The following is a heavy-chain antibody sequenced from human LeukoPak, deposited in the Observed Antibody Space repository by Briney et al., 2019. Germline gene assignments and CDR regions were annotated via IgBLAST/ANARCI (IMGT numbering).Heavy chain of an antibody. V-gene: IGHV4-4*09. CDR2: IYTSGST. Sequence: SETLSLTCTVSGGSISSYYWSWMRQPPGKGLEWIGYIYTSGSTNYNPSLKSRVTISVDTSKNQFSLKLSSVTAADTAVYYCARHSGEMATIAYYYMDVWGKGTTVTDSS. CDR1: GGSISSYY. J-gene: IGHJ6*03. CDR3: ARHSGEMATIAYYYMDV. D-gene: IGHD5-24*01.